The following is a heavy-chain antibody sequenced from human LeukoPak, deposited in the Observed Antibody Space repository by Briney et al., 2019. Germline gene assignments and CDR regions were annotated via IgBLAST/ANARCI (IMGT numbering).Heavy chain of an antibody. CDR2: VYTSGNT. J-gene: IGHJ3*02. D-gene: IGHD2-21*01. CDR1: GGSINSGSYY. V-gene: IGHV4-61*02. Sequence: SETLSLTCTVSGGSINSGSYYWSWLRQPAGKGLEWIGRVYTSGNTNYNPSLQSRVTMSIDTSRNQFSLKLSSVTAADTAVYYCASPNDCGGDCYPLDAFDIWGQGTMVTVSS. CDR3: ASPNDCGGDCYPLDAFDI.